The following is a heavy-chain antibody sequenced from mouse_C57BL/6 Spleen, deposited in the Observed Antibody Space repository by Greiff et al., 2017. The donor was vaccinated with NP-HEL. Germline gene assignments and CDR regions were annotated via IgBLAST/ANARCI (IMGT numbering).Heavy chain of an antibody. D-gene: IGHD1-1*01. V-gene: IGHV14-4*01. CDR1: GFNIKDDY. CDR2: IDPENGDT. J-gene: IGHJ3*01. CDR3: TTSTVGSFAY. Sequence: VQLKESGAELVRPGASVKLSCTASGFNIKDDYMHWVKQRPEQGLEWIGWIDPENGDTEYASKFQGKATITADTSSNTAYLQLSSLTSEDTAVYYCTTSTVGSFAYWGQGTLVTVSA.